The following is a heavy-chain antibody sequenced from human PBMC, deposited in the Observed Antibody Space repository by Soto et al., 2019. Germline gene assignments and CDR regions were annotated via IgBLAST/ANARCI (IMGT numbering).Heavy chain of an antibody. Sequence: GESLKISCKASGNIFSNYWIIWVRQLPGKGLESMGIIYPGDSDTRYSPSFQGQVTISADKSISTAYLQWSSLKASDTAMYYCAGGGVRGVVTRTRDYYGMDVWGQGTTVTVSS. V-gene: IGHV5-51*01. CDR1: GNIFSNYW. D-gene: IGHD3-10*01. J-gene: IGHJ6*02. CDR2: IYPGDSDT. CDR3: AGGGVRGVVTRTRDYYGMDV.